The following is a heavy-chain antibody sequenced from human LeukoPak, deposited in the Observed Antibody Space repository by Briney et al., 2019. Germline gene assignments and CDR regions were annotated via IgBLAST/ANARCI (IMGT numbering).Heavy chain of an antibody. CDR2: IRSKANSYAT. J-gene: IGHJ4*02. V-gene: IGHV3-73*01. D-gene: IGHD6-19*01. CDR3: ARGQWLLYYFDY. Sequence: PGGSLRLSCAASGFTFSGSAMHWVRQASGKGLEWVGRIRSKANSYATAYAASVKGRFTISRDNAKNSLYLQMNSLRAEDTALYYCARGQWLLYYFDYWGQGTLVTVSS. CDR1: GFTFSGSA.